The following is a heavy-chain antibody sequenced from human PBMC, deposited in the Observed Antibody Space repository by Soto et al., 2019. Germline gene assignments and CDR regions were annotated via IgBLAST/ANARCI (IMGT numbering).Heavy chain of an antibody. Sequence: GGSLRLSCAASGFTFSSYGMHWVRQAPGKGLEWVAVISYDGSNKYYADSVKGRFTISRDNSKNTLYLQMNSLRAEDTAVYYCAKAFGQWLAYFDYWGQGTLVTVSS. CDR3: AKAFGQWLAYFDY. CDR1: GFTFSSYG. J-gene: IGHJ4*02. V-gene: IGHV3-30*18. CDR2: ISYDGSNK. D-gene: IGHD6-19*01.